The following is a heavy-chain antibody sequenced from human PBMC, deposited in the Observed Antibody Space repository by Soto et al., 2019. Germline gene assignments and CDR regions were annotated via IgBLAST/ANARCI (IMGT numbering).Heavy chain of an antibody. CDR2: VTGSGST. D-gene: IGHD4-17*01. CDR3: AKSLRTTAATGYWFDP. V-gene: IGHV3-23*01. CDR1: GLTLSNYA. J-gene: IGHJ5*02. Sequence: EVQVLESGGGLVQPGGSLRLSCIASGLTLSNYAMTWVRQAPGRGQEWVSTVTGSGSTYYADSVKGRFTIFRDNSKNILYLQMNSLRAEDTAIYSCAKSLRTTAATGYWFDPWGQGSQVTVS.